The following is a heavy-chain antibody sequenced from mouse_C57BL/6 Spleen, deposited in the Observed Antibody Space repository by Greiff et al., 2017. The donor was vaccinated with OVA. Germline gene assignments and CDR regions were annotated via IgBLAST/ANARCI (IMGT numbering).Heavy chain of an antibody. J-gene: IGHJ4*01. CDR3: AREGIYYGNPYAMDY. Sequence: EVQLVESGPGLVKPSQSLSLTCSVTGYSITSGYYWNWIRQFPGNKLEWMGYISYDGSNNYNPSLKNRISITRDTSKNQFFLKLNSVTTEDTATYYCAREGIYYGNPYAMDYWGQGTSVTVSS. CDR2: ISYDGSN. V-gene: IGHV3-6*01. D-gene: IGHD2-1*01. CDR1: GYSITSGYY.